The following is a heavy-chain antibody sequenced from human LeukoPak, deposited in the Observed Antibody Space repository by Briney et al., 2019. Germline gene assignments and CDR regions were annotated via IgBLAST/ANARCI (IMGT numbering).Heavy chain of an antibody. CDR1: GFTFSSYA. J-gene: IGHJ4*02. Sequence: GGSLRLSCAASGFTFSSYAMHWVRQAPGKGLEWVAVISYDGSNKYYADSVKGRFTISRDNSKNTLYLQMNSLRAEDTAVYYCARRDYYDSSGLIDYWGQGTLVTVSS. V-gene: IGHV3-30*04. CDR2: ISYDGSNK. CDR3: ARRDYYDSSGLIDY. D-gene: IGHD3-22*01.